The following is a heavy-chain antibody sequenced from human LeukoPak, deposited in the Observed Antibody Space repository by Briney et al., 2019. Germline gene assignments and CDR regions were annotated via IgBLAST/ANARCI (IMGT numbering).Heavy chain of an antibody. V-gene: IGHV1-8*03. CDR3: ARRGSPSHVFNI. CDR1: GYTFTSYG. D-gene: IGHD1-26*01. Sequence: ASVKVSCKASGYTFTSYGISWVRQAPGQGLEWMGWMNPNSGNTGYAQKFQGRVTITRNTSISTAYMELSSLRSEDTAVYYCARRGSPSHVFNIWGQGTMVTVSS. CDR2: MNPNSGNT. J-gene: IGHJ3*02.